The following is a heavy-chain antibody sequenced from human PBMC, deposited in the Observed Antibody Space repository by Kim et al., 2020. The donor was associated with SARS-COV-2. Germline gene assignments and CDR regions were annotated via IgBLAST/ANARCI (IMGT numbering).Heavy chain of an antibody. V-gene: IGHV1-3*01. J-gene: IGHJ6*02. Sequence: GATKYSRKLQGGVTMTRDTSASIAYMELSSLRSEDTAVYYCARDASGMDVWGQGTTVTVSS. CDR3: ARDASGMDV. CDR2: GAT.